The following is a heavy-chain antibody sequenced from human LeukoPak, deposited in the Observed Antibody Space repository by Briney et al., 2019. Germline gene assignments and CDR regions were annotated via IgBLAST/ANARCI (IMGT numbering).Heavy chain of an antibody. CDR3: AGSTRMLGRTYYFDY. J-gene: IGHJ4*02. CDR1: GFTFSDYY. Sequence: GGSLRLSCAASGFTFSDYYMSWIRQAPGKGLEWVSYISSSGSTIYYADSVKGRFTISRDNAKNSLYLQMNSLRAEDTAVYYCAGSTRMLGRTYYFDYWGQGTLVTVSS. D-gene: IGHD2-8*01. V-gene: IGHV3-11*04. CDR2: ISSSGSTI.